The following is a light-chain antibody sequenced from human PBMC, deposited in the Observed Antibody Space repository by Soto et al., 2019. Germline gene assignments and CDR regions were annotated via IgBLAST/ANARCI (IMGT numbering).Light chain of an antibody. J-gene: IGLJ2*01. Sequence: QSVLTQPPSASGTHGQRVTISCSGGSSNIGGNTVNWYQQLPGAAPKLIIFSNSQRPSGVPDRFSGSKSGTSASLAIGGLQSEDEAEYYCSTWDDSLNGPLFGGGTQLTVL. CDR2: SNS. CDR3: STWDDSLNGPL. CDR1: SSNIGGNT. V-gene: IGLV1-44*01.